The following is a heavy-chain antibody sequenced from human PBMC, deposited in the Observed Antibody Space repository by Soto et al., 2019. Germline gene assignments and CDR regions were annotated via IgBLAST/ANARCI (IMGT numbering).Heavy chain of an antibody. J-gene: IGHJ3*01. CDR2: VSWDSDNR. CDR3: VKVASGAGFVFHF. CDR1: GFTFDDYT. Sequence: GSLRLSCAAPGFTFDDYTMHWVRQRPGKGLEWVSLVSWDSDNRIYADSVKGRFTISRDNINNSLFLQMNSLRAEDTAVYFCVKVASGAGFVFHFWGLGTMLTVSS. V-gene: IGHV3-43*01. D-gene: IGHD3-3*01.